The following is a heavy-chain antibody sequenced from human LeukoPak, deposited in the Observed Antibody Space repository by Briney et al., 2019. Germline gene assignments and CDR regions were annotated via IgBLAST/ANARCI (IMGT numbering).Heavy chain of an antibody. CDR1: GGSFSGYY. Sequence: SETLSLTCAVYGGSFSGYYWSWIRQPPGKGLEWIGEINHSGSTNYNPSLKSRVTISVDTSKNQFSLKLSSVTAADTAVYYCARVGGAVAGNFDYWGQGTLVTVSS. CDR2: INHSGST. CDR3: ARVGGAVAGNFDY. D-gene: IGHD6-19*01. J-gene: IGHJ4*02. V-gene: IGHV4-34*01.